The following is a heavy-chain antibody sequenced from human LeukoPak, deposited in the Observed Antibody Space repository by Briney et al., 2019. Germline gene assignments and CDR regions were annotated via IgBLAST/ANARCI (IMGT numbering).Heavy chain of an antibody. Sequence: GGSLRLSCGASGFTFSNYGMLWVRQAPGKGLEWVSYITSSSNTIYYADSVKGRFTISRDNAKNSLYLQMNSLRAEDTAVYYCANTVVVGAPSWGQGTMVTVSS. D-gene: IGHD1-26*01. V-gene: IGHV3-48*01. CDR2: ITSSSNTI. CDR3: ANTVVVGAPS. CDR1: GFTFSNYG. J-gene: IGHJ3*01.